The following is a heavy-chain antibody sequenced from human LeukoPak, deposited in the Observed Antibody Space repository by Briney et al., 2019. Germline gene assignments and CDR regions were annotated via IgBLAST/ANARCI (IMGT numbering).Heavy chain of an antibody. V-gene: IGHV1-8*01. CDR1: GYTFTSYD. J-gene: IGHJ6*03. D-gene: IGHD3-10*01. Sequence: ASVKVSCKASGYTFTSYDINWVRQATGQGLEWMGWMNPNSGNTGYAQKFQGRVTMTRNTSISTAYMELRSLRSDDTAVYYCARLPDYYGSGSPFRYYYYMDVWGKGTTVTVSS. CDR3: ARLPDYYGSGSPFRYYYYMDV. CDR2: MNPNSGNT.